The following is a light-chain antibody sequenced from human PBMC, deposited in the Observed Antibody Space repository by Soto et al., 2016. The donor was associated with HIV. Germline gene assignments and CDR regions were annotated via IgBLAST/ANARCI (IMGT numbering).Light chain of an antibody. CDR3: QQYNNYFPA. CDR2: EAS. CDR1: HSISTW. V-gene: IGKV1-5*03. J-gene: IGKJ1*01. Sequence: DIQMTQPPSTLSASVGDRVTITCRASHSISTWLAWYQQKPGRAPKLLIYEASSLETGVPSRFSGSGAGTEFTLTISSLQPDDFATYYCQQYNNYFPALGQGTKVEIK.